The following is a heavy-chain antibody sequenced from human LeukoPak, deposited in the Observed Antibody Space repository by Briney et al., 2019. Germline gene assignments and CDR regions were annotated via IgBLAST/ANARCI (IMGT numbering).Heavy chain of an antibody. CDR1: GYTFTGYY. Sequence: ASVTVSCMASGYTFTGYYMHWVRQAPGQGLEWMGWMNPNSGNTGYAQKFQGRVTMTRNTSISTAYMELSSLRSEDTAVYYCARGLGVLYAFDIWGQGTMVTVSS. CDR2: MNPNSGNT. CDR3: ARGLGVLYAFDI. V-gene: IGHV1-8*02. J-gene: IGHJ3*02. D-gene: IGHD3-10*01.